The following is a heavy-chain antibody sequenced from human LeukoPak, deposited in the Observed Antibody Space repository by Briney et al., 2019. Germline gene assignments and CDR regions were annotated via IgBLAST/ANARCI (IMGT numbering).Heavy chain of an antibody. V-gene: IGHV3-30*18. CDR2: ISYDGSNK. J-gene: IGHJ4*02. Sequence: PGGSLRLSCAASGFTFSSYGMHWVRQAPGKGLEWVAVISYDGSNKYYADSVKGRFTISRDNSKNTLYLQMNSLRAEDTAVYYCAKVGGSYTPTGNWGQGTLVTVSS. CDR1: GFTFSSYG. D-gene: IGHD1-26*01. CDR3: AKVGGSYTPTGN.